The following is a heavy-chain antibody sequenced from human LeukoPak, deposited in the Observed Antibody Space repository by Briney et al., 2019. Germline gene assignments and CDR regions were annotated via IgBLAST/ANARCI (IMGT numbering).Heavy chain of an antibody. V-gene: IGHV3-23*01. CDR2: ITKSGDST. CDR1: GITFSAVG. Sequence: GGSVRLSCAASGITFSAVGMNWVRQAPGKGLEWVSAITKSGDSTYYVDSVKGRFTISRDNSKNTLYLQMNSLRAEDTAKYYCTKDYCGKFCSAVWGQGTTVTVSS. J-gene: IGHJ6*02. D-gene: IGHD3-9*01. CDR3: TKDYCGKFCSAV.